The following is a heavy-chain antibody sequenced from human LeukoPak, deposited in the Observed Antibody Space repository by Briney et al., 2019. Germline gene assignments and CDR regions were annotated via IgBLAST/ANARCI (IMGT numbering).Heavy chain of an antibody. J-gene: IGHJ6*02. CDR1: GGSFSGYY. CDR2: INHSGST. CDR3: ARDHLRGYSYGFKVYYYGMDV. D-gene: IGHD5-18*01. V-gene: IGHV4-34*01. Sequence: SETLSLTCAVYGGSFSGYYWSWIRQPPGKGLEWVGEINHSGSTNYNPSLKSRVTISVDTSKNQFSLKLSSVTAADTAVYYCARDHLRGYSYGFKVYYYGMDVWGQGTTVTVSS.